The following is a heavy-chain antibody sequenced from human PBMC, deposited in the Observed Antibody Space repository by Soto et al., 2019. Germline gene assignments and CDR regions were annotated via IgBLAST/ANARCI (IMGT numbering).Heavy chain of an antibody. V-gene: IGHV1-69*02. CDR1: GGTFSSYT. D-gene: IGHD5-12*01. CDR3: ARGIGGYPYYFDY. J-gene: IGHJ4*02. Sequence: QVQLVQSGAEVKKPGSSVKVSCKASGGTFSSYTISWVRQAPGQGLEWMGRIIPILGIANYAQKFQGRVPITADKSTSTAYMELSSLRSEDTAVYYCARGIGGYPYYFDYWGQGTLVTVSS. CDR2: IIPILGIA.